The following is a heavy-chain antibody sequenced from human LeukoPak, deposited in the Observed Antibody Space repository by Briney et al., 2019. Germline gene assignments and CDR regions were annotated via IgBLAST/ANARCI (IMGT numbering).Heavy chain of an antibody. D-gene: IGHD6-19*01. J-gene: IGHJ4*01. CDR3: AKERSGGWPFDY. Sequence: PGGSLRLSCAASGFTFSTYAMSWVRQAPGKGLEWVSGISTSGGSTYFADSVRGRFTISRDNSKNTLYPQMNSLRAEDTAVYYCAKERSGGWPFDYWGHGTLVTVSS. CDR1: GFTFSTYA. CDR2: ISTSGGST. V-gene: IGHV3-23*01.